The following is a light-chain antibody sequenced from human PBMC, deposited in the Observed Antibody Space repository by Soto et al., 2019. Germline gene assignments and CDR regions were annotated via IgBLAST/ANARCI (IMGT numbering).Light chain of an antibody. CDR2: GAS. J-gene: IGKJ1*01. CDR3: QQYGSSRWP. Sequence: EIVLTQSPGTLSLSPGERATLSCRASQSVSSIYLAWYQQKPGQAPRLLIYGASSRATGIPDRFSGSGSGKDFTLTIGRLELEDFAVYYCQQYGSSRWPFGQGTKGDIK. CDR1: QSVSSIY. V-gene: IGKV3-20*01.